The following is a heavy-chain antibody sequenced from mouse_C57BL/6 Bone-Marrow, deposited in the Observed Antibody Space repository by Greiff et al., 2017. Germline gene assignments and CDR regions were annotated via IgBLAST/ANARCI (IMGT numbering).Heavy chain of an antibody. CDR1: GFTFSSYG. Sequence: EVKLVESGGDLVKPGGSLKLSCAASGFTFSSYGMSWVRQTPDKRLEWVATISSGGSYTYYPDSVKGRFTISRDNAKNTLYLQMSSLKSEDTAMYYCARDHYYGSSRYAMDYWGQGTSVTVSS. V-gene: IGHV5-6*01. CDR3: ARDHYYGSSRYAMDY. CDR2: ISSGGSYT. D-gene: IGHD1-1*01. J-gene: IGHJ4*01.